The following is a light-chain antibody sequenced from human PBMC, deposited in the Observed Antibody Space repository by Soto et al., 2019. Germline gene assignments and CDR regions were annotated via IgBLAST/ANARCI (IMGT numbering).Light chain of an antibody. Sequence: QSVLTQPPSVSAAPGQKVTISCSGSSSNIENNYVSWYQQLPGTAPQVLIYANDKRPSGIPDRFSASKSGTSATLGITGLQTGDEADYYCGTWDSSLREVVFGGGTKLTVL. CDR1: SSNIENNY. CDR2: AND. V-gene: IGLV1-51*02. CDR3: GTWDSSLREVV. J-gene: IGLJ2*01.